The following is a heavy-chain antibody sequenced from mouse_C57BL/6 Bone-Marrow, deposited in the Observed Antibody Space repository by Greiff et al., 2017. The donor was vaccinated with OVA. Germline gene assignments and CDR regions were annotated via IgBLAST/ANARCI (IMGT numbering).Heavy chain of an antibody. Sequence: EVQLQQSGAELVRPGASVKLSCTASGFNIKDDYMHWVKQRPEQGLEWIGWIDPENGDTEYASKFQGKATITADTSSNTAYLHLSSRTSEDTAVYYCTTAGYFDVWGTGTTVTVSS. J-gene: IGHJ1*03. CDR1: GFNIKDDY. V-gene: IGHV14-4*01. CDR2: IDPENGDT. CDR3: TTAGYFDV.